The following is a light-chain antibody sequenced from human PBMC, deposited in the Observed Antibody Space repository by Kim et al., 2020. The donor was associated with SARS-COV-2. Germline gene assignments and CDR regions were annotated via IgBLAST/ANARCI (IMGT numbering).Light chain of an antibody. CDR1: KLGDKY. CDR2: QDS. Sequence: SYELTQPPSVSVSPGQTASITCSGDKLGDKYACWYQQKPGQSHVLVIYQDSKRPSGFPERFSGSNSGNTATLTISGPQAMDEADYYCQAWDSSTVVFGGG. J-gene: IGLJ2*01. V-gene: IGLV3-1*01. CDR3: QAWDSSTVV.